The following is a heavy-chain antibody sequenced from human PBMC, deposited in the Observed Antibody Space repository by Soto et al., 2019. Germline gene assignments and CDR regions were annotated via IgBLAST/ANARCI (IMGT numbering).Heavy chain of an antibody. D-gene: IGHD6-13*01. CDR3: ASGPTGAAAGTPLDY. Sequence: GGSLRLSCAASGFTFSSYAMSWVRQAPGKGLEWVSAISGSGGSTYYADSVKGRFTISRDNAKNSLYLQMNSLRAEDTAVYYCASGPTGAAAGTPLDYWGQGTLVTVSS. CDR2: ISGSGGST. J-gene: IGHJ4*02. CDR1: GFTFSSYA. V-gene: IGHV3-23*01.